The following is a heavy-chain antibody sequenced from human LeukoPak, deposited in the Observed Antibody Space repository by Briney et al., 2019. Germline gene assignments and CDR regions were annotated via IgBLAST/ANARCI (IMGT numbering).Heavy chain of an antibody. Sequence: PGGSLRLSCAASGFTFSTYGMSWVRQAPGKGLEWVANINQDASKKYYVDSVKGRFTISRDNAKNTLYLQMNSLRAEDTGVYYCATSSAAPANMWGQGTLVTVSS. CDR1: GFTFSTYG. D-gene: IGHD2-2*01. CDR2: INQDASKK. CDR3: ATSSAAPANM. V-gene: IGHV3-7*01. J-gene: IGHJ4*02.